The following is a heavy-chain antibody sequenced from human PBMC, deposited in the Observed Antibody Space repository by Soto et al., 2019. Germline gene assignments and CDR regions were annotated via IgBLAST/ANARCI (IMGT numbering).Heavy chain of an antibody. CDR1: GYTFSSYY. J-gene: IGHJ4*02. V-gene: IGHV1-46*01. Sequence: GQLVQSGAEVKKPGDSVKVSCKASGYTFSSYYLHWVRQAPGQGLDWMGIINPSGGNTGFAQMFQGRDTMTRDTSTSTVYMDLSSLRSEDTVVYYCAGYRALIVARTRGEFDDWGQGTLVTVSS. CDR2: INPSGGNT. CDR3: AGYRALIVARTRGEFDD. D-gene: IGHD5-12*01.